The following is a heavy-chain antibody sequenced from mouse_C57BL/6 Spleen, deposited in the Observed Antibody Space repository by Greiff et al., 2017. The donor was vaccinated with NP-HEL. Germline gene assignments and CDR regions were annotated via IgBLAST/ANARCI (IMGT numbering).Heavy chain of an antibody. V-gene: IGHV1-55*01. CDR2: IYPGSGST. Sequence: QVQLQQPGAELVKPGASVKMSCKASGYTFTSYWITWVKQRPGQGLEWIGDIYPGSGSTNYNEKFKSKATLTVDTSSSTAYMQLSSLTSEDSAVYYCARRQDYSNYAYAMDYWGQRTSVTVSS. D-gene: IGHD2-5*01. CDR3: ARRQDYSNYAYAMDY. CDR1: GYTFTSYW. J-gene: IGHJ4*01.